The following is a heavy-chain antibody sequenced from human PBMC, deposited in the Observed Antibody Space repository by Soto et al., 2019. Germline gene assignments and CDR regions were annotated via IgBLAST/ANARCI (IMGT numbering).Heavy chain of an antibody. CDR2: ISSTSTI. J-gene: IGHJ4*02. Sequence: GGSLRLSCAASGFTFSSYSMNWVRQAPGKGLEWVSYISSTSTIYYADSVKGRFTISRDNAKNSLYLQMNSLRDEDTAVYYCAREGLDFWGQWMGLDYWGQGTLVTVSS. CDR1: GFTFSSYS. V-gene: IGHV3-48*02. CDR3: AREGLDFWGQWMGLDY. D-gene: IGHD3-3*01.